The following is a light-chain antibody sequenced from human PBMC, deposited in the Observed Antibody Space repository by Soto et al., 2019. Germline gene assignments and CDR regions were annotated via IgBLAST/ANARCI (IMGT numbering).Light chain of an antibody. CDR2: EAT. CDR3: QQANSFPIT. CDR1: HFLKF. V-gene: IGKV1-12*01. Sequence: VQMTQSPSCVSASVGDTVTITCRSIHFLKFLSWYQQKPGKAPRLLIYEATNLQSGVPPRFSGSGSGTDFTLTISSLQPEDFATYFCQQANSFPITFGQGTRLEIK. J-gene: IGKJ5*01.